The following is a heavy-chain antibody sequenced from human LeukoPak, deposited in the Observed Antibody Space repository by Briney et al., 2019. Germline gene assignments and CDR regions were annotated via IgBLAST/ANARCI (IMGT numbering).Heavy chain of an antibody. CDR1: GFTFSSYA. CDR3: ASGPNYFDY. V-gene: IGHV3-30-3*01. CDR2: ISYDGSNK. Sequence: GGSLRLSCAASGFTFSSYAMHWVRQAPGKGLEWVAVISYDGSNKYYADSVKGRFTISRDNSKNTLYLQMNSLRAEDTAVYYCASGPNYFDYWGQGTLVTVSS. J-gene: IGHJ4*02.